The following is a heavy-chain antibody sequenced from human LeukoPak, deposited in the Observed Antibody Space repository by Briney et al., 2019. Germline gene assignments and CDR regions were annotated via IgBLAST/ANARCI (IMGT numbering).Heavy chain of an antibody. J-gene: IGHJ4*02. CDR1: GYTFTSYY. D-gene: IGHD3-9*01. Sequence: ASVKVSCKASGYTFTSYYMHWVRQAPGQGLEWMGIINPSGGSTSYAQKFQGRVTMTTDTSTSTVYMELRSLRSDDTAVYYCARSPARGYDILTNYNDYWGQGTLVTVSS. CDR3: ARSPARGYDILTNYNDY. CDR2: INPSGGST. V-gene: IGHV1-46*01.